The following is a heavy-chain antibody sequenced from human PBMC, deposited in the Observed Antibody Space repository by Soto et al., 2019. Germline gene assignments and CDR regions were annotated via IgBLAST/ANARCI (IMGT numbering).Heavy chain of an antibody. CDR1: GGSFSGYY. J-gene: IGHJ3*02. CDR2: INHSGST. D-gene: IGHD2-2*01. CDR3: ARFGGGDIVVVPAAIDAFDI. V-gene: IGHV4-34*01. Sequence: QVQLQQWGAGLLKPSETLSLTCAVYGGSFSGYYWSWIRQPPGKGLEWIGEINHSGSTNCNPSLKSRVTISVDTSKNQFSLKLSSVTAADTAVYYCARFGGGDIVVVPAAIDAFDIWGQGTMVTVSS.